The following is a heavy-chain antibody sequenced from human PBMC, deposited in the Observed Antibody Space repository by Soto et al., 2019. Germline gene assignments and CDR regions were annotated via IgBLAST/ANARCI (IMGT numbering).Heavy chain of an antibody. CDR1: GASISSSPYA. CDR3: VRAGYDILTGYPEGFHY. J-gene: IGHJ1*01. V-gene: IGHV4-39*01. Sequence: SETLSLTCNASGASISSSPYAWGWIRQSAGKGLEWIGTIDYGGTIYYNPSLKSRITISLDTSKNQISLRLSSVTAADTAVYYCVRAGYDILTGYPEGFHYWGQGTLVTVSS. D-gene: IGHD3-9*01. CDR2: IDYGGTI.